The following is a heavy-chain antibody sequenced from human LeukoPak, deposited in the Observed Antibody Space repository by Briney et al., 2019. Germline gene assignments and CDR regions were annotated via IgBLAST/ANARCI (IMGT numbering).Heavy chain of an antibody. D-gene: IGHD5-18*01. J-gene: IGHJ4*02. Sequence: SETLSLTCTVSGVSISSSSYYWGWIRQPPGKGLEWIGSIYYSGSTYYNPSLKSRVTISVDTSKNQFSLKLSSVTAADTAVYYCARGLESMAYSYGLDYWGQGTLVTVSS. CDR3: ARGLESMAYSYGLDY. CDR2: IYYSGST. V-gene: IGHV4-39*07. CDR1: GVSISSSSYY.